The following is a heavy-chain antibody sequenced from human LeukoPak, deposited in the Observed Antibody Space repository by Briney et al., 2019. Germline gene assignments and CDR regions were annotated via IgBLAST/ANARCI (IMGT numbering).Heavy chain of an antibody. V-gene: IGHV3-23*01. CDR3: VKGRYYDFWSGYSLFDY. Sequence: ETLSLTCAVSGYSISSGYYWGWIRQPPGQGLEWVSGLSGSGGSTYYADSVKGRFTISRDNSKNTLYLQMNSLRAEDTAVYYCVKGRYYDFWSGYSLFDYWGQGTLVTVSS. D-gene: IGHD3-3*01. J-gene: IGHJ4*02. CDR1: GYSISSGYY. CDR2: LSGSGGST.